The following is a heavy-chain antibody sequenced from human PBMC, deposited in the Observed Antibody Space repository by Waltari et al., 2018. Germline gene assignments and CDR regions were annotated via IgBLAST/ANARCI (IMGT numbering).Heavy chain of an antibody. CDR3: ASDTGGTYNGAAGL. Sequence: QMLLAQYGPAVKKPGTSVKVSCQASGFSFSSFVLRWVRPARGDRLEWLGWIVIGNGDTKYAQQFEERIYISRDMSTNTAVMELSRLTSDDTAVYFCASDTGGTYNGAAGLWGQGTLVTVSS. CDR2: IVIGNGDT. D-gene: IGHD1-1*01. CDR1: GFSFSSFV. J-gene: IGHJ4*02. V-gene: IGHV1-58*01.